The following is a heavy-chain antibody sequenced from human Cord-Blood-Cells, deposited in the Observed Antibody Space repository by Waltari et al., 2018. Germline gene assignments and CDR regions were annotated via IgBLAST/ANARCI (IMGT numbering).Heavy chain of an antibody. D-gene: IGHD3-10*01. CDR2: LYHSGST. CDR3: ARERRYYGSGSYYDVFDI. CDR1: GGSISCSTC. J-gene: IGHJ3*02. Sequence: QVQLQESGSGLVKPSGTLSPTCAVSGGSISCSTCWSWVRQHPGKGLEWIGELYHSGSTIYNPSLKSRVTISVDKSKYQFSLKLSSVTAADTAVYYCARERRYYGSGSYYDVFDIWGQGTMVTVSS. V-gene: IGHV4-4*02.